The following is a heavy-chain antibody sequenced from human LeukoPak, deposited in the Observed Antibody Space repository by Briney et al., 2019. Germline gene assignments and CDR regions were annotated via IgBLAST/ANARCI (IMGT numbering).Heavy chain of an antibody. J-gene: IGHJ1*01. CDR2: ISYDGSNK. Sequence: GRSLRLSCAASGFSFSAYAMNWVRQAPGKGLEWVAVISYDGSNKYYADSVKGRFTISRDNSKNTLYLQMNSLRAEDTAVYYCARDRPSYSSSPEYFQHWGQGTLVTVSS. D-gene: IGHD6-13*01. CDR3: ARDRPSYSSSPEYFQH. CDR1: GFSFSAYA. V-gene: IGHV3-30*04.